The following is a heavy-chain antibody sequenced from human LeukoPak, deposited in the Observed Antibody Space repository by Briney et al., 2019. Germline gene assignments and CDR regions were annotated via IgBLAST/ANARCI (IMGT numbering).Heavy chain of an antibody. CDR1: GFTFSSYS. V-gene: IGHV3-21*01. J-gene: IGHJ3*02. Sequence: GGSLRLSCAASGFTFSSYSMNWVRQAPGKGLEWVSSISSSSSYIYYADSVKGRFTISRDNAKNSLYLQMNSLRAEDTAVYYCARVGGLTIRGAFDIWGQGTMVTVSS. CDR2: ISSSSSYI. D-gene: IGHD3-16*01. CDR3: ARVGGLTIRGAFDI.